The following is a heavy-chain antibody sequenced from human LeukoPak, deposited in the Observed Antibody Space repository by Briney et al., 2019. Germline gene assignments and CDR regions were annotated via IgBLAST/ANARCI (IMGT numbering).Heavy chain of an antibody. J-gene: IGHJ6*02. CDR3: VRDIDTRSYNILTGYSFDYGMDV. CDR1: GFTFSSYG. V-gene: IGHV3-33*01. CDR2: IWYDGSNK. Sequence: GGSLRLSCAASGFTFSSYGMHWVRQAPGKGLEWVSVIWYDGSNKYYADSVKGRFTISRDNSKNTLYLQVNSPRAEDTAVYYCVRDIDTRSYNILTGYSFDYGMDVWGQGTTVTVSS. D-gene: IGHD3-9*01.